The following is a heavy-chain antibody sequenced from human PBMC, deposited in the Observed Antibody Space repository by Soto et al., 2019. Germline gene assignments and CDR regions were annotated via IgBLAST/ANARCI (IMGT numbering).Heavy chain of an antibody. Sequence: QVQLVESGGGVVQPGRSLRLSCAASGFTFSSYAMHWVRQAPGKGLEWVAVISYDGGNKYYADSVKGRFTISRDNSKNPLYLQMNSLRAEDTAVYYCAREGAYCGGDCRHFDYWGQGTLVTVSS. V-gene: IGHV3-30-3*01. CDR3: AREGAYCGGDCRHFDY. CDR2: ISYDGGNK. D-gene: IGHD2-21*02. CDR1: GFTFSSYA. J-gene: IGHJ4*02.